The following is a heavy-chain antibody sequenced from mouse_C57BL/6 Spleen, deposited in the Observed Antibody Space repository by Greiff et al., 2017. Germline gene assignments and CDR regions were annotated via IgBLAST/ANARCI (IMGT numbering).Heavy chain of an antibody. Sequence: QVQLKQPGAELVKPGASVKLSCKASGYTFTSYWMHWVKQRPGQGLEWIGMIHPNSGSTNYNEKFKSKATLTVDKSSSTAYMQLSSLTSEDSAVYYCARGTTVVSYFDYWGQGTTLTVSS. J-gene: IGHJ2*01. CDR2: IHPNSGST. CDR1: GYTFTSYW. D-gene: IGHD1-1*01. CDR3: ARGTTVVSYFDY. V-gene: IGHV1-64*01.